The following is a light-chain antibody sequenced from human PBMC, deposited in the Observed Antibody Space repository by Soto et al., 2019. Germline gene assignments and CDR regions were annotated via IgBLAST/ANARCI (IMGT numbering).Light chain of an antibody. J-gene: IGKJ4*01. V-gene: IGKV1-39*01. Sequence: DLQMTQSPSSLSASVGDRVTITCRASQSMSTYLNWFQQKPGKAPKVLIYAASSLQSGVPSRFSGSGSGTDFTLTISSLQPEDFATYYCQQANSFPFTFGGGTKVEIK. CDR1: QSMSTY. CDR2: AAS. CDR3: QQANSFPFT.